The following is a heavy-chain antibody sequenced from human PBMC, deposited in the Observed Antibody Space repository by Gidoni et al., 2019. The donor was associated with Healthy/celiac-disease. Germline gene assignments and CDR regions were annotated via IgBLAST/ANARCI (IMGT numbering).Heavy chain of an antibody. Sequence: EVQLVVSGGGLVQPGRSLRLSCTGPGFRLDDYAMHWVRQGPGKGLEWVSGIRWNSGSIGYADSVKGRFTISRDNAKNSLYLQMNSLRAEDTALYYCAKDISRDGYNYGFDYWGQGTLVTVSS. CDR1: GFRLDDYA. J-gene: IGHJ4*02. D-gene: IGHD5-12*01. CDR2: IRWNSGSI. CDR3: AKDISRDGYNYGFDY. V-gene: IGHV3-9*01.